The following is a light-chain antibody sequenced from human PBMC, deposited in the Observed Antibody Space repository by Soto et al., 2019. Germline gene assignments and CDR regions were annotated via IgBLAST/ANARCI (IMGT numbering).Light chain of an antibody. CDR3: QQRYSTPS. V-gene: IGKV1-39*01. Sequence: DIQMTQSPSSLSASAGDRVIITCRASQSIGTFLNWYQQTPGKAPKLLIYSASILQSGVPSRFSGTGSGTDFILTIVSLRPEDFATYYCQQRYSTPSFGPGTKVDIK. CDR2: SAS. J-gene: IGKJ3*01. CDR1: QSIGTF.